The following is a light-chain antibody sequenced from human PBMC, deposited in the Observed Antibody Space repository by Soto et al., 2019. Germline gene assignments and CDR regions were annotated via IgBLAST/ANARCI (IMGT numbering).Light chain of an antibody. CDR2: EGK. J-gene: IGLJ3*02. CDR1: SSDVGSYNL. CDR3: QSYDSSFVM. V-gene: IGLV2-14*02. Sequence: QSALTQPASVSGSPGQSITISCTGTSSDVGSYNLVSWYQQHPGKAPKLMIYEGKQRPSGVPDRFSGSTDGSSNSASLTISGLQTEDEADYYCQSYDSSFVMFGGGTKLTVL.